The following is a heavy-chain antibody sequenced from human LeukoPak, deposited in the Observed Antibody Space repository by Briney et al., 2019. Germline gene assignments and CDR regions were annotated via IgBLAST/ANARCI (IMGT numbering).Heavy chain of an antibody. V-gene: IGHV3-11*04. J-gene: IGHJ4*02. CDR2: ISNDGTKT. CDR1: GFTFSVHY. CDR3: ARVFSHWGWPGDYYFDY. Sequence: GGSLRLSCAASGFTFSVHYMTWIRQAPGKGLQWISYISNDGTKTYYADSVRGRFTISRDNGKNLVYLQMNSLRVEDTAVYYCARVFSHWGWPGDYYFDYWSQGSLVTVSS. D-gene: IGHD3-16*01.